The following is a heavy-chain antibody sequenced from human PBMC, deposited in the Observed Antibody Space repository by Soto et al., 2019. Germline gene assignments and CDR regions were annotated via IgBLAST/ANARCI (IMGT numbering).Heavy chain of an antibody. Sequence: QVQLQESGPGLVKPSETLSLTCTVSGGSLSSYYWSWIRRPPGMGLEWIASISYSGTTNYNSSLKSRVPISIDTSKNQFPPTLNSVTAADTAVYYCAREGYNFGPFDYWGQGALVTVSS. CDR2: ISYSGTT. V-gene: IGHV4-59*01. CDR3: AREGYNFGPFDY. CDR1: GGSLSSYY. D-gene: IGHD5-18*01. J-gene: IGHJ4*02.